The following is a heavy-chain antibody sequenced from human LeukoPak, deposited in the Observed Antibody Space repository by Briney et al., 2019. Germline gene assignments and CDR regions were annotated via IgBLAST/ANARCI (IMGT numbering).Heavy chain of an antibody. D-gene: IGHD6-19*01. Sequence: PGGSLRLSCAASGFTFTSYWMHWVRQAPGKGLVWVSRINNCGSTSYYASFEKGCFTISSDSANNTHYLQINSLRDDNTAEYYWARTYSSFDYWGQGTLVTVSS. CDR2: INNCGSTS. V-gene: IGHV3-74*01. CDR3: ARTYSSFDY. CDR1: GFTFTSYW. J-gene: IGHJ4*02.